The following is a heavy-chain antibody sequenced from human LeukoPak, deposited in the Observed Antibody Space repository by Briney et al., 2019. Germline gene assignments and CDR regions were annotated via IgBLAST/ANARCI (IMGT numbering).Heavy chain of an antibody. V-gene: IGHV3-49*04. Sequence: GRSLRLSCTASGFTFGDYAMSWVRQAPGKGLEWVGFIRSKAYGGTTEYAASVKGRFTISRDDSKSIAYLQMDSLKTEDTAVYYCTRVGGDYGGEGWFDPWGQGTLVTVSS. CDR3: TRVGGDYGGEGWFDP. CDR1: GFTFGDYA. D-gene: IGHD4-17*01. J-gene: IGHJ5*02. CDR2: IRSKAYGGTT.